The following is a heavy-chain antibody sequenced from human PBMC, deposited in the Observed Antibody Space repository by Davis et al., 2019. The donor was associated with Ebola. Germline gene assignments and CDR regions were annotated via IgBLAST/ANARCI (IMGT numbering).Heavy chain of an antibody. D-gene: IGHD2-2*02. CDR3: ARIYCSSTSCYKDAFDI. CDR1: GGTFSSYA. CDR2: IIPIFGTA. Sequence: AASVKVSCKASGGTFSSYAISWVRQAPGQGLEWMGGIIPIFGTANYAQKFQGRVTITADKSTSTAYMELSSLRSEDTAVYYCARIYCSSTSCYKDAFDIWGQGTMVTVSS. J-gene: IGHJ3*02. V-gene: IGHV1-69*06.